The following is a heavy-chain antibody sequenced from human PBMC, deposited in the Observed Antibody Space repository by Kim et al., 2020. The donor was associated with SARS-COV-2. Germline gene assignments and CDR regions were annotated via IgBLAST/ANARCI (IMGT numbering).Heavy chain of an antibody. J-gene: IGHJ4*02. V-gene: IGHV1-46*03. CDR2: T. D-gene: IGHD5-12*01. Sequence: TRYAQKLQGRITMARAKATNTIYLEINSLKSDDSALYYCTRMASSGSFEYWGQGTLVTVSS. CDR3: TRMASSGSFEY.